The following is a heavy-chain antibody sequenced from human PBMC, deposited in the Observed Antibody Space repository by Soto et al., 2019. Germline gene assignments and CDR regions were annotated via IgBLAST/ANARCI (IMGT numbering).Heavy chain of an antibody. Sequence: EVQLLESGGGLVQPGGSLRLSCAASGFTFSSYAMSWVRQAPGKGLEWVSAISGSGGSTYYADSVKGRFTISRDNSKNTLYLQMNSQRAEDTAVYYCAKTIRAPPDYGDPYFDYWGQGTLVTVSS. CDR2: ISGSGGST. V-gene: IGHV3-23*01. CDR3: AKTIRAPPDYGDPYFDY. D-gene: IGHD4-17*01. CDR1: GFTFSSYA. J-gene: IGHJ4*02.